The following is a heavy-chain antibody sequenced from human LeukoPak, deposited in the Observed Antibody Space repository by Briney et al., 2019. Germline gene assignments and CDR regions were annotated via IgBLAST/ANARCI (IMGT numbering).Heavy chain of an antibody. J-gene: IGHJ4*02. CDR1: GYTFTSYY. Sequence: ASVKVSCKASGYTFTSYYMHWVRQAPGQGLEWMGIINPSGGSTSYAQKFQGRVTMTRDMSTSTVYMELSSLRSEDTAVYYCARDETPLAAAGTSCDYWGQGTLVAVSS. D-gene: IGHD6-13*01. CDR3: ARDETPLAAAGTSCDY. V-gene: IGHV1-46*01. CDR2: INPSGGST.